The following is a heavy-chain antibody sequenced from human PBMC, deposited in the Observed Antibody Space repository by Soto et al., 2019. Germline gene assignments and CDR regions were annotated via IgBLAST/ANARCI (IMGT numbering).Heavy chain of an antibody. CDR1: GGSFSGYY. Sequence: SETLSLTCAVYGGSFSGYYWSWIRQPPGKGLEWIGEINHSGSTNYNPSLKSRVTISVDTSKNQFSLKLSSVTAADTAVYYCARYRKAPDYWGQGTLVTVSS. CDR2: INHSGST. CDR3: ARYRKAPDY. J-gene: IGHJ4*02. D-gene: IGHD1-26*01. V-gene: IGHV4-34*01.